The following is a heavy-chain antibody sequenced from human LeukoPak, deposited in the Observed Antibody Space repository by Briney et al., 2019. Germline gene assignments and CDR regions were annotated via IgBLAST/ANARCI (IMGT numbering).Heavy chain of an antibody. D-gene: IGHD5-12*01. J-gene: IGHJ4*02. CDR2: ISGSGGST. V-gene: IGHV3-23*01. CDR3: AKDNSGYAIRGYFDY. Sequence: HPGGSLRLSCAASGFTFSSYAMSWVRQAPGKGLEWASAISGSGGSTYYADSVKGRFTISRDNSKNTLYLQMNSLRAEDTAVYYCAKDNSGYAIRGYFDYWGQGTLVTVSS. CDR1: GFTFSSYA.